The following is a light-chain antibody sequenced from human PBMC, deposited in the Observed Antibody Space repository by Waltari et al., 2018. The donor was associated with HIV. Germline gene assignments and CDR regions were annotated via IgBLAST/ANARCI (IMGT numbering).Light chain of an antibody. J-gene: IGKJ2*01. V-gene: IGKV3-15*01. CDR2: GAS. Sequence: EKVMTQSPATLSVSPGERVTLSCRASQSVSSNLAWYQQKRGQAPRLLIFGASTRATGIPARFSGSGSGTEFTLTISSLQSEDFAVYYCQQYNNWPGTFGQGTKLEIK. CDR3: QQYNNWPGT. CDR1: QSVSSN.